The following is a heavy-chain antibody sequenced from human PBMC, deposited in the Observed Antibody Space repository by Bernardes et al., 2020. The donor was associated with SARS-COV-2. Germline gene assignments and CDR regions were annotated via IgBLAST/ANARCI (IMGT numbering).Heavy chain of an antibody. CDR3: ARVGSYSYGFFDYYMDV. V-gene: IGHV4-34*01. Sequence: SEPLSLTCAVYGGSFSGYYWSWIRQPPGKGLEWIGEINHSGSTNYNPSLKSRVTISVDTSKNQFSLKLSSVTAADTAVYYCARVGSYSYGFFDYYMDVWGKGTTVTVSS. CDR2: INHSGST. D-gene: IGHD5-18*01. CDR1: GGSFSGYY. J-gene: IGHJ6*03.